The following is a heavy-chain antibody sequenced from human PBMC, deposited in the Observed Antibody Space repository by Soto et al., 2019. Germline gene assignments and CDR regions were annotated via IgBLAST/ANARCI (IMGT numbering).Heavy chain of an antibody. Sequence: GGSLRLSCAASGFTFDDYAMHWVRQAPGKGLEWVSGISWNSGSIGYADSVKGRFTISRDNAKNSLYLQMNSLRAEDTALYYCAKDYYGSGSYESRFDPWGQGTLVTVSS. CDR3: AKDYYGSGSYESRFDP. CDR1: GFTFDDYA. J-gene: IGHJ5*02. V-gene: IGHV3-9*01. D-gene: IGHD3-10*01. CDR2: ISWNSGSI.